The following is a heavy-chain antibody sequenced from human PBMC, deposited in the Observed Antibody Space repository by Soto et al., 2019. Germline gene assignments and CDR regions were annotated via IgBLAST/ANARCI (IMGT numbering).Heavy chain of an antibody. CDR1: GGSISGSY. CDR3: ARSVAVPGAHIDY. Sequence: SETLSLTCSVSGGSISGSYWSWIRQSPGKGLEWLGYVYYTGSTNYSPSLRSRVSISVDTSKNEFSLRLSSVTAADTAVYFCARSVAVPGAHIDYWGQGTQVTVSA. CDR2: VYYTGST. J-gene: IGHJ4*02. V-gene: IGHV4-59*01. D-gene: IGHD6-19*01.